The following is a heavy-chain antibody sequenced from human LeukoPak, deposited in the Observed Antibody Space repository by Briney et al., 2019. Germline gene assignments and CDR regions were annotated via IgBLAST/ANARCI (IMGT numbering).Heavy chain of an antibody. CDR2: IYYSGST. CDR1: GGSISSYY. V-gene: IGHV4-59*01. J-gene: IGHJ4*02. D-gene: IGHD6-13*01. CDR3: ARCFWAAGPFDY. Sequence: PSETLPLTCTVSGGSISSYYWSWIRQPPGKGLEWIGYIYYSGSTNYNPSLKSRVTISVDTSKNQFSLKLSSVTAADTAVYYFARCFWAAGPFDYWGQGTLVTVSS.